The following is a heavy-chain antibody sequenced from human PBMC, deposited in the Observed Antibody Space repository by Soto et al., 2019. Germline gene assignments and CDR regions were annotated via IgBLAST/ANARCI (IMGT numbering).Heavy chain of an antibody. CDR2: ISGSGGGT. J-gene: IGHJ4*02. CDR3: AKAGQRYCDWSQRKCKY. D-gene: IGHD3-9*01. CDR1: GFTFSSYA. Sequence: PGGSLRLSCVASGFTFSSYALSWVRQAPGKGLEWVSGISGSGGGTYYADSMKGRFTISRDNSKNTLYMQMNSLRAEDTAVYYCAKAGQRYCDWSQRKCKYWGQGTLATVSS. V-gene: IGHV3-23*01.